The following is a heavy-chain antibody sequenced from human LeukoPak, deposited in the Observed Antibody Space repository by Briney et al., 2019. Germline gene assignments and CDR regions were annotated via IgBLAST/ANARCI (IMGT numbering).Heavy chain of an antibody. J-gene: IGHJ2*01. CDR1: GFIFSSYG. Sequence: DPGGSLRLSCAASGFIFSSYGMSWVRQAPGKGLEWVSAISASGGRTNNADSVKGRSTISRDNSKNTLYLQMNSLRAEGTAVYYCAKVAPLGDGDFWYFDLWGRGTLVTASS. V-gene: IGHV3-23*01. D-gene: IGHD4-17*01. CDR2: ISASGGRT. CDR3: AKVAPLGDGDFWYFDL.